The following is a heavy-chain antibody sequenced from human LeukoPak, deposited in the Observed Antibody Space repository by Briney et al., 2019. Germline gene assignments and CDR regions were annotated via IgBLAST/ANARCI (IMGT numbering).Heavy chain of an antibody. CDR1: GVSISSSEW. V-gene: IGHV3-33*08. J-gene: IGHJ4*02. Sequence: LSLTCAVSGVSISSSEWWIWVRQPLGQGLEWTAVIWFDGSYKYYADSVKGRFTISRDNSKNTLYLQMNSLRAEDTAVYYCARARFCSSTSCSYFDSWGQGTLVTVSS. CDR2: IWFDGSYK. D-gene: IGHD2-2*01. CDR3: ARARFCSSTSCSYFDS.